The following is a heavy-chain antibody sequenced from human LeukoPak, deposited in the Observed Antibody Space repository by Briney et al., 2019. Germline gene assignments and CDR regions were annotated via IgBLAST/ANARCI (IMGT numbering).Heavy chain of an antibody. CDR2: ISPGDSAT. CDR1: GYSFTSWW. J-gene: IGHJ4*02. CDR3: ARENYGGGDY. Sequence: GESLKISCRTSGYSFTSWWIGWVRQMPGKGLEWMGIISPGDSATKYSPSFQGQVTISVDKSISTAYLQWSSLQASDTAMYFCARENYGGGDYWGQGTLVTVSS. V-gene: IGHV5-51*01. D-gene: IGHD4-23*01.